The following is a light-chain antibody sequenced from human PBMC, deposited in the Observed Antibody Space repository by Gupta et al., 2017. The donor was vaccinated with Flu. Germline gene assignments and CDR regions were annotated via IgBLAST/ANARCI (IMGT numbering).Light chain of an antibody. CDR1: SSDVGGYNY. Sequence: SVPMSCTGTSSDVGGYNYVSWYQQHPGKAPKLMIYEVSKRPSGVPDRFSGSKSGNTASLTVSGLQAEDEADYYCSSYAGSNIVVFGGGTKLTVL. J-gene: IGLJ2*01. CDR3: SSYAGSNIVV. CDR2: EVS. V-gene: IGLV2-8*01.